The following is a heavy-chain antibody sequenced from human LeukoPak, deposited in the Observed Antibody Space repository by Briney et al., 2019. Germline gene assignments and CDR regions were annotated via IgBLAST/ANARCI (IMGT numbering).Heavy chain of an antibody. CDR2: IYYSGST. CDR3: ARGGRYMSASWYRSVYYYMDV. D-gene: IGHD6-13*01. V-gene: IGHV4-59*12. CDR1: GVSISSYY. J-gene: IGHJ6*03. Sequence: SETLSLTCTVSGVSISSYYWSWLRQPPGKGLEGVGYIYYSGSTNYNPSLKSRVTISVDTSKHQFSLQLTSVTAADTAVYFCARGGRYMSASWYRSVYYYMDVWGKGTTVTVSS.